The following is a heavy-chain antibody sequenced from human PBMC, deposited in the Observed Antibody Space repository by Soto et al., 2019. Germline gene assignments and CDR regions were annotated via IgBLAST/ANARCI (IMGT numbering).Heavy chain of an antibody. Sequence: PSETLSLTCTVSGGSISSYYWSWIRQPPGKGLEWIGYIYYRGSTNYNPSLKSRVTISVDTSKNQFSLKLSSVTAADTAVYYCARGAVGAIDNWGQGTLVTVSS. V-gene: IGHV4-59*01. CDR1: GGSISSYY. CDR3: ARGAVGAIDN. J-gene: IGHJ4*02. D-gene: IGHD1-26*01. CDR2: IYYRGST.